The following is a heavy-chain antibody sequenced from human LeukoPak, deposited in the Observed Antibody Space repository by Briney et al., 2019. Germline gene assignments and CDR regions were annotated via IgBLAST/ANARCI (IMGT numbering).Heavy chain of an antibody. Sequence: SETLSLTCTVSGGSISSGGYYWSWIRQHPGKGLEWIGYIYYSGSTYYNPSLKSRVTISVDTSKNQFSLKLSSVTAADTAVYYCARDGTYYYDSSGFDIWGQGTMVTVSS. CDR1: GGSISSGGYY. J-gene: IGHJ3*02. CDR2: IYYSGST. V-gene: IGHV4-31*03. CDR3: ARDGTYYYDSSGFDI. D-gene: IGHD3-22*01.